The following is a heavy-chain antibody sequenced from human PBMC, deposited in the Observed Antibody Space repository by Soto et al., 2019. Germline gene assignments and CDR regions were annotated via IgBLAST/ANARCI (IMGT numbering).Heavy chain of an antibody. V-gene: IGHV3-23*01. Sequence: EVQLLESGGGLVKPGGSLRLSCAASGVTFSSYAMSWVRQAPGKGLEWVSAISGSGGRTYYADSVKGRVTISRDNSKNTLYLQMNIMRAEDTAVYYCAPKPGAGYQYNWFDHWGQGTLVTVSS. D-gene: IGHD6-19*01. J-gene: IGHJ5*02. CDR3: APKPGAGYQYNWFDH. CDR1: GVTFSSYA. CDR2: ISGSGGRT.